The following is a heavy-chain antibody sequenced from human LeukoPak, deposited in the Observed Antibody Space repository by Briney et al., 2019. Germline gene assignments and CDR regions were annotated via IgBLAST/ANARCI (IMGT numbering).Heavy chain of an antibody. CDR1: GGSISSSSYY. J-gene: IGHJ4*02. V-gene: IGHV4-39*01. CDR2: IYYSGST. CDR3: AAESGSYISAFDY. Sequence: SETLSLTCAVSGGSISSSSYYWGWIRQPPGKGLEWIGSIYYSGSTYYNPSLKSRVTISVDTPKNQFSLKLSSVTAADTAVYYCAAESGSYISAFDYWGQGTLVTVSS. D-gene: IGHD1-26*01.